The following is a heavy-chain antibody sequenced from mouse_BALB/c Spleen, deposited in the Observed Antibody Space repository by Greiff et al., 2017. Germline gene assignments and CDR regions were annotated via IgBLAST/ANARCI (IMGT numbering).Heavy chain of an antibody. CDR1: GYTFTDYN. V-gene: IGHV1-18*01. Sequence: VQLKQSGPELVKPGASVKIPCKASGYTFTDYNMDWVKQSHGKSLEWIGDINPNNGGTIYNQKFKGKATLTVDKSSSTAYMELRSLTSEDTAVYYCARKYDGGYAMDYWGQGTSVTVSS. J-gene: IGHJ4*01. D-gene: IGHD2-14*01. CDR2: INPNNGGT. CDR3: ARKYDGGYAMDY.